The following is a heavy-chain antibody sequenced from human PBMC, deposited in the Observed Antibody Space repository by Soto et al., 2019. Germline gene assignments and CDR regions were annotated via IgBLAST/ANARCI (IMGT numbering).Heavy chain of an antibody. V-gene: IGHV3-30-3*01. D-gene: IGHD3-22*01. Sequence: GGSLRLSCAASGFTFSSYAMHWVRQAPGKGLEWVAVISYDGSNKYYADSVKGRFTISRDNSKNTLYLQMNSLRAEDTAVYYCARDLQYYDSSGYSSDRLGGMDVWGQGTTVTVSS. J-gene: IGHJ6*02. CDR3: ARDLQYYDSSGYSSDRLGGMDV. CDR2: ISYDGSNK. CDR1: GFTFSSYA.